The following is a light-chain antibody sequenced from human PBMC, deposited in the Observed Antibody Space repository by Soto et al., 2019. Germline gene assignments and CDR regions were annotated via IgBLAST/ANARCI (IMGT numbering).Light chain of an antibody. CDR1: SSNIGAGYD. CDR2: GNS. CDR3: QSYDSSLSVV. Sequence: QSVLTQPPSVYGAPGQRVTISCTGSSSNIGAGYDVHWYQQLPVTAPKLLIYGNSNRPSGVPDRFSGSKSGTSASLAITGLQAEDEADYYCQSYDSSLSVVFGGGTKLTVL. J-gene: IGLJ2*01. V-gene: IGLV1-40*01.